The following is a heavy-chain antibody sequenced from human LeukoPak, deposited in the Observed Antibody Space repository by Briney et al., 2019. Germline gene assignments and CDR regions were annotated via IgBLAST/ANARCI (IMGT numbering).Heavy chain of an antibody. V-gene: IGHV1-69*06. CDR2: IIPIFGTA. Sequence: SVKVSCKASGGTFSSYAISWVRQAPGQGLEWMGGIIPIFGTANYAQKFQGRVTITADKSTSTAYMELSSLRSEDTAVYYCARAKAVAPGYFDYWGQGTLVTVSS. CDR3: ARAKAVAPGYFDY. D-gene: IGHD6-19*01. J-gene: IGHJ4*02. CDR1: GGTFSSYA.